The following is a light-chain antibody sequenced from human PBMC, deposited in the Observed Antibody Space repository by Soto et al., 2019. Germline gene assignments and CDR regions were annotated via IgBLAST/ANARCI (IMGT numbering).Light chain of an antibody. CDR3: QTWGTXIGV. V-gene: IGLV4-69*01. CDR1: SGHSSYA. CDR2: LNSDGSH. Sequence: QSVLTQSPSASASLGASVKLTCTLSSGHSSYAIAWHQQQPEKGPRYLMKLNSDGSHSKGDGIPDRFSGSSSGAERYLTISSLQSEDEADYYCQTWGTXIGVFGGGT. J-gene: IGLJ2*01.